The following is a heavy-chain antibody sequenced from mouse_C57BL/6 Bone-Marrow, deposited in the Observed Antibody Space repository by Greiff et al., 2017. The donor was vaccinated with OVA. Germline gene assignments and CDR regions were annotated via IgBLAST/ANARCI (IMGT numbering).Heavy chain of an antibody. CDR1: GYTFTSYW. J-gene: IGHJ3*01. CDR3: ASPGYGSSPWCAY. CDR2: INPSNGGT. V-gene: IGHV1-53*01. D-gene: IGHD1-1*01. Sequence: QVQLQQPGTELVKPGASVKLSCKASGYTFTSYWMHWVKQRPGQGLEWIGNINPSNGGTNYNEQFKSKATLTVDKSSSTAYMQRSSLTSEDSAVYYGASPGYGSSPWCAYWGQGTLVTVSA.